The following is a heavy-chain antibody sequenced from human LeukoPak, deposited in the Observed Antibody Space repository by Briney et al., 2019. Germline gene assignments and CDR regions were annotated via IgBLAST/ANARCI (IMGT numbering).Heavy chain of an antibody. CDR2: IFSSGIT. CDR3: ARHDSQGSVNWFDP. V-gene: IGHV4-39*01. CDR1: GGSLSNTDYY. J-gene: IGHJ5*02. D-gene: IGHD3-10*01. Sequence: SETLSLTCTVSGGSLSNTDYYWGWIRQPPGKGLEWIGSIFSSGITYYNPSLKSRVTISVDTSKNRFSLRLSSVTAADTAVYYCARHDSQGSVNWFDPWGQGTLVTVSS.